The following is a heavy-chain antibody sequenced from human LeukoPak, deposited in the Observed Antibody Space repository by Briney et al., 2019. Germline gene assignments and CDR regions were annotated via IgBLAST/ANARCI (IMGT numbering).Heavy chain of an antibody. CDR3: ARDQSWRRVGYCSGGSCYYYYYGMDV. Sequence: SETLSLTCTVSGGSISSYYWSWIRQPPGKGLEWIGYIYYSGSTNYNPSLKSRVTISVDTSKNQFSLKLSSVTAADTAVYYCARDQSWRRVGYCSGGSCYYYYYGMDVWGQGTTVTVSS. CDR1: GGSISSYY. V-gene: IGHV4-59*01. D-gene: IGHD2-15*01. CDR2: IYYSGST. J-gene: IGHJ6*02.